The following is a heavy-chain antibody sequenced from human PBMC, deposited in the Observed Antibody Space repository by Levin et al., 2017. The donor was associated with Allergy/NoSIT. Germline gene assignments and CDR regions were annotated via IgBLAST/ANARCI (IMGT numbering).Heavy chain of an antibody. Sequence: SETLSLTCTVSGGSIGGNNYYWGWIRQPPGKGLEWIASIYSAGTTYYNPSVKNRVTISVDTSKNQFSLKLTSVTAAATAVYYCARRFVPSSNWDFDYWGQGTLLTVSS. CDR2: IYSAGTT. V-gene: IGHV4-39*01. CDR3: ARRFVPSSNWDFDY. CDR1: GGSIGGNNYY. J-gene: IGHJ4*02. D-gene: IGHD4-11*01.